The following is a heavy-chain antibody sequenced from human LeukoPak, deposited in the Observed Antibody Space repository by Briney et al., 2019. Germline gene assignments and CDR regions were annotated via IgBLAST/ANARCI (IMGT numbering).Heavy chain of an antibody. Sequence: SQTLSLTCAVSGGSISSGGYSWSWLRQPPGKGLEWLGYIYHSGSTYYNPSLKSRVTISVDRSKNQFSLKLSSVTAADTAVYSCARLGIAAAGEDDYWGQGTLVTVSS. CDR3: ARLGIAAAGEDDY. V-gene: IGHV4-30-2*01. CDR2: IYHSGST. D-gene: IGHD6-13*01. CDR1: GGSISSGGYS. J-gene: IGHJ4*02.